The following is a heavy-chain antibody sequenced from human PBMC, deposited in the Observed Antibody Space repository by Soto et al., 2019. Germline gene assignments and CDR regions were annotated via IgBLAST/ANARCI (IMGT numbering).Heavy chain of an antibody. V-gene: IGHV1-69*06. CDR2: IIPIFGTA. CDR1: GGTFSSYA. CDR3: ASPRTIFGVVQSTTTNYYGMDV. Sequence: SVKVSCKASGGTFSSYALRWVRQAPGQGLEGMGGIIPIFGTADYAQKFQGRVTITGDKSTSTAYMELSSLRSEDTAVYYCASPRTIFGVVQSTTTNYYGMDVWGQGTTVTVSS. D-gene: IGHD3-3*02. J-gene: IGHJ6*02.